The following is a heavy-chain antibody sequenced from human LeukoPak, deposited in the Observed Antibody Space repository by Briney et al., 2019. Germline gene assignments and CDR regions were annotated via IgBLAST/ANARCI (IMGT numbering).Heavy chain of an antibody. CDR3: AREAGSINWFDP. Sequence: GGSLRLSCAASGFSFSSYGMHWVRQAPGKGLEWVSSISSSSSYIYYADSVKGRFTISRDNAKNSLYLQMNSLRAEDTAVYYCAREAGSINWFDPWGQGTLVTVSS. CDR2: ISSSSSYI. V-gene: IGHV3-21*01. D-gene: IGHD3-10*01. CDR1: GFSFSSYG. J-gene: IGHJ5*02.